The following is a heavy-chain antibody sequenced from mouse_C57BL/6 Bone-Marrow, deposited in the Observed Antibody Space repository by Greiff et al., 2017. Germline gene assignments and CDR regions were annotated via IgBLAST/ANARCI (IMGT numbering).Heavy chain of an antibody. CDR1: GFSLSTFGMG. Sequence: QVTLKVSGPGILQPSQTLSLTCSFSGFSLSTFGMGVGWIRQPSGKGLEWLAHIWWDDDTYYNPALKSRLTISKDTSKNQVFLKIANVDTADTATYYCARIPGYYYGGENYFDYWGQGTTLTVSS. D-gene: IGHD1-1*01. CDR2: IWWDDDT. CDR3: ARIPGYYYGGENYFDY. V-gene: IGHV8-8*01. J-gene: IGHJ2*01.